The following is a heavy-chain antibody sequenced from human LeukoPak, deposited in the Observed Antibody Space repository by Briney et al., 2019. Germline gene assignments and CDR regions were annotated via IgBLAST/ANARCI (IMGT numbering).Heavy chain of an antibody. CDR2: IYYSGNT. D-gene: IGHD3-16*01. J-gene: IGHJ4*02. V-gene: IGHV4-59*01. Sequence: PSETLSLTCTVSGGSISSYYWSWIRQPPGKGLEWIGYIYYSGNTNHNPSLKSRVTISADTSKNQFSLKLSSVTAADTAVYYCARAGAGNDYVGLFDYWGQGTLVTVSS. CDR1: GGSISSYY. CDR3: ARAGAGNDYVGLFDY.